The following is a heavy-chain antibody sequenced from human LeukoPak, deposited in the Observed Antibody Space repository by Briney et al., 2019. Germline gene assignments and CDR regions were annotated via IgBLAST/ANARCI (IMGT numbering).Heavy chain of an antibody. J-gene: IGHJ6*03. Sequence: PGGSLRLSCAASGFTVSSNYMSWVRQAPGKGLEWVSLIYSGGSTYYADSVKGRFTIFRDNSKNTLYLQMNSLRAEDTAVYYCVRVHGTYAPPNYYYYMDVWGKGTTVTVSS. CDR3: VRVHGTYAPPNYYYYMDV. V-gene: IGHV3-53*01. D-gene: IGHD1-26*01. CDR2: IYSGGST. CDR1: GFTVSSNY.